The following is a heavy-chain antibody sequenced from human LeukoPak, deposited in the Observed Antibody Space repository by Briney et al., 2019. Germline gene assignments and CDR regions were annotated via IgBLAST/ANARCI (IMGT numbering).Heavy chain of an antibody. Sequence: PSETLSLTCTVSGGSISSSSYYWGWLRQPPGKGLEWIGSTYYSGSTSYNPSLKSPVTISVDTSKNQFSLKLSSVTAADTAVYYCARHAPYGYYYYYMDVWGKGTTVT. V-gene: IGHV4-39*07. CDR2: TYYSGST. J-gene: IGHJ6*03. CDR3: ARHAPYGYYYYYMDV. CDR1: GGSISSSSYY. D-gene: IGHD2-2*01.